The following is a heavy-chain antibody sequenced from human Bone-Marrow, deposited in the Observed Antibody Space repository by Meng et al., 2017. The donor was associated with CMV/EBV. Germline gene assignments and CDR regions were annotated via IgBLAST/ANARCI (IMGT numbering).Heavy chain of an antibody. Sequence: QFHLGSAGAGVEQPRYSLTASCEPSGYPFTSYGISWVRPAPGQGLASMGWISAYNSNTNYAQKLQGRVPMTTDTSTSTAYMELRSLRSDDTAVYYCARREGRIAVAADYWGQGTLVTVSS. CDR3: ARREGRIAVAADY. CDR2: ISAYNSNT. V-gene: IGHV1-18*01. D-gene: IGHD6-19*01. J-gene: IGHJ4*02. CDR1: GYPFTSYG.